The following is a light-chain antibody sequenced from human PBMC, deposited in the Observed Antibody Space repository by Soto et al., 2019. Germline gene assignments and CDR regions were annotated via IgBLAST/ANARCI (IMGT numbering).Light chain of an antibody. CDR2: KSN. CDR3: SAWDDSLNGRV. V-gene: IGLV1-44*01. CDR1: SSNIGSNT. J-gene: IGLJ3*02. Sequence: QSVLTQPPSASATPGQRVTISCSGSSSNIGSNTVNWYQQLPGTAPKLLIYKSNQRPSGVPDRFSGSKSGTSASLALSGLQSEDEANYYCSAWDDSLNGRVFGGGTKLTVL.